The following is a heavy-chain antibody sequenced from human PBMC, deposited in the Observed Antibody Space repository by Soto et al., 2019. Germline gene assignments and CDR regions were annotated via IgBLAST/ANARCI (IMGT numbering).Heavy chain of an antibody. CDR3: AKEGGVDTMVRGPVFDY. D-gene: IGHD3-10*01. Sequence: GGSLRLSCAASGFTFSSYAMSWVRQAPGKGLEWVSAISGSGGSTYYADSVKGRFTISRDNPKNTLYLQMNSLRAEDTAVYYCAKEGGVDTMVRGPVFDYWGQGTLVTVSS. V-gene: IGHV3-23*01. J-gene: IGHJ4*02. CDR1: GFTFSSYA. CDR2: ISGSGGST.